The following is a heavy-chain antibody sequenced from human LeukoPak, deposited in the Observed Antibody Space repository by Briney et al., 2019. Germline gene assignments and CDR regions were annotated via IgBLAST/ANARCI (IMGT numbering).Heavy chain of an antibody. V-gene: IGHV4-61*01. CDR1: GGSVSSGSYY. J-gene: IGHJ4*02. CDR2: IYYSGST. CDR3: ARVFSSGWYAKYELDY. Sequence: PSETLSLTCTVSGGSVSSGSYYWSWIRQPPGKGLEWIGYIYYSGSTNYNPSLKSRVTISVDTSKNQFSLKLSSVTAADTAVYYCARVFSSGWYAKYELDYWGQGTLVTVSS. D-gene: IGHD6-19*01.